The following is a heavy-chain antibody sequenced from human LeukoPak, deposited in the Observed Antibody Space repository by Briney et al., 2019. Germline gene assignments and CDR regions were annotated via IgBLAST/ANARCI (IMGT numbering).Heavy chain of an antibody. CDR1: GGSFSSEA. CDR3: GRKAGDCGGGSCYSIDY. V-gene: IGHV1-69*05. Sequence: ASVKVSCKAFGGSFSSEAISWVRQAPGQGLEWTGGIIPIFGTANYAQKLQGRVAITTDESTSTAYMEVRSLRSEDTAVYYCGRKAGDCGGGSCYSIDYWGQGTLVTVSS. J-gene: IGHJ4*02. D-gene: IGHD2-15*01. CDR2: IIPIFGTA.